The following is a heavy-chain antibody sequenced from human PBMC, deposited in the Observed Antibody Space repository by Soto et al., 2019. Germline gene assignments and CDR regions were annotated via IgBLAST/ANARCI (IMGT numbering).Heavy chain of an antibody. D-gene: IGHD2-15*01. Sequence: SETLSLTCTVSSDSISSYYWIWIRQSPGKGLEWIGYTFSIGNTNYNPSLKCCFTFSEDFSKNLFSLRLTSVPAADTPVYYCAGAGGGPLYSFDYGGRGTLVTGLL. CDR2: TFSIGNT. CDR1: SDSISSYY. CDR3: AGAGGGPLYSFDY. J-gene: IGHJ4*02. V-gene: IGHV4-59*08.